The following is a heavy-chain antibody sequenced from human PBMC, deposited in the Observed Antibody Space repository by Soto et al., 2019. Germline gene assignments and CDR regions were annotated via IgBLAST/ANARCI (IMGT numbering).Heavy chain of an antibody. Sequence: GGSLRLSCAASGFTFSSYSMNWVRQAPGKGLEWVSSISSSSSYIYYADSVKGRFTISRDNAKNSLYLQMNSLRAEDTAVYYCARGRIVSSEQLVRGYGMDVWGQGTTVTVSS. CDR2: ISSSSSYI. V-gene: IGHV3-21*01. CDR3: ARGRIVSSEQLVRGYGMDV. J-gene: IGHJ6*02. D-gene: IGHD6-6*01. CDR1: GFTFSSYS.